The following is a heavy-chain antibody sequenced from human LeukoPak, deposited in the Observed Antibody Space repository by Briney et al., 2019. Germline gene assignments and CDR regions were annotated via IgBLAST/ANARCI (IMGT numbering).Heavy chain of an antibody. CDR1: GGSFSGYY. Sequence: PSETLSLTCAVYGGSFSGYYWSWIRQPPGKGLEWIGEINHSGSTNYNPSLKSRVTISVDTSKNQFSLKLSSVTAADTAMYYCLRGYSYAPFDYWGQGTLVTVSS. D-gene: IGHD5-18*01. J-gene: IGHJ4*02. CDR3: LRGYSYAPFDY. V-gene: IGHV4-34*03. CDR2: INHSGST.